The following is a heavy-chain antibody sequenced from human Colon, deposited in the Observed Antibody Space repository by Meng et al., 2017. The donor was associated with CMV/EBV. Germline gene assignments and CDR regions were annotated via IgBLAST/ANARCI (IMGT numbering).Heavy chain of an antibody. J-gene: IGHJ4*02. V-gene: IGHV1-2*02. CDR3: ARNVGAY. D-gene: IGHD3-10*02. Sequence: QVQLVQSGAEVREPGASMRVSCKASGYTFNNYYISWVRQAPGQGLEWMGWINPNTGDTSYAQKFQGTVTMTTDSSINTAYMDLNRLTSDDTAVYYCARNVGAYWGQGTLVTVSS. CDR2: INPNTGDT. CDR1: GYTFNNYY.